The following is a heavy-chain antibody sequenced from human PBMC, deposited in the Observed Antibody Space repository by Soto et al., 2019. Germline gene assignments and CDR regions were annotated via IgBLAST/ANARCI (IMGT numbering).Heavy chain of an antibody. CDR1: GYTFTSYG. D-gene: IGHD3-9*01. J-gene: IGHJ3*02. CDR2: ISAYNGNT. CDR3: ANGLTSDAFDI. Sequence: GASVKVSCKASGYTFTSYGISWVRQAPGQGLEWMGWISAYNGNTNYAQKLQGRVTMTTDTSTSTVYMELRSLRSDDTAVYYCANGLTSDAFDIWGQGTMVTVSS. V-gene: IGHV1-18*01.